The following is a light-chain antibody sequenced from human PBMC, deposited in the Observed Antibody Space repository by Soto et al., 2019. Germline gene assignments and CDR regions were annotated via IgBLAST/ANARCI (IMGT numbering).Light chain of an antibody. CDR1: QSLTNSF. CDR3: QHYDNSRGT. V-gene: IGKV3-20*01. J-gene: IGKJ1*01. Sequence: VLTLSAGALSLSAGERATLSCRASQSLTNSFIAWYQQRPGQAPRLLIYGASSRATGIPDRFSGSGSETDFTLTISRLEPEDFAVYYCQHYDNSRGTFGQGTKVDIK. CDR2: GAS.